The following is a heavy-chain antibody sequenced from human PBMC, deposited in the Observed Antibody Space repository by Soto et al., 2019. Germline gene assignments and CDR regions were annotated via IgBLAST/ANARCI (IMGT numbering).Heavy chain of an antibody. J-gene: IGHJ5*02. D-gene: IGHD6-19*01. CDR2: FYYSGST. Sequence: QVQLQESGPGLVKTSETLSLTCTVSGASVSSAGYYWSWIRQPPGKGLEWIGYFYYSGSTNYNPSLKSRVTISLDTSKNQFSLKRNSVTAAYTAVYYGAGGHPRRGIAVTAGWFDPWGQGTLVTVSS. CDR1: GASVSSAGYY. V-gene: IGHV4-61*08. CDR3: AGGHPRRGIAVTAGWFDP.